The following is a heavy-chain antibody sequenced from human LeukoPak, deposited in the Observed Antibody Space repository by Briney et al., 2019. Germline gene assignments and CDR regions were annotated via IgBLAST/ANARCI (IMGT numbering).Heavy chain of an antibody. CDR2: INPGDGSTT. D-gene: IGHD6-19*01. J-gene: IGHJ4*02. CDR3: AKIGAVAGHFDY. CDR1: GFTFSNYW. V-gene: IGHV3-74*01. Sequence: GGSLRLSCAASGFTFSNYWMNWVRQAPGKGLMWVSHINPGDGSTTGYADSVKGRFTVSRDNAKNTLYLQMSSLKDEDTAVYYCAKIGAVAGHFDYWGQGTLVTVSS.